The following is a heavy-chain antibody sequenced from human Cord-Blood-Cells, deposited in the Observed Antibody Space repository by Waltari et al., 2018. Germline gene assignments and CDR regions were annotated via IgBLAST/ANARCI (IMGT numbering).Heavy chain of an antibody. CDR1: GYSISSGYY. V-gene: IGHV4-38-2*02. CDR3: ARVGGFGSGSYYFDY. CDR2: IYHSGMT. Sequence: QVQLQESGPGLVKPSETLSLTCTVSGYSISSGYYWGWIRHPPGKGLEWIGSIYHSGMTYYNPALKSRVTISVDTSKNQFSLKLISVTAADTAVDYWARVGGFGSGSYYFDYWGQGTLVTVSS. J-gene: IGHJ4*02. D-gene: IGHD3-10*01.